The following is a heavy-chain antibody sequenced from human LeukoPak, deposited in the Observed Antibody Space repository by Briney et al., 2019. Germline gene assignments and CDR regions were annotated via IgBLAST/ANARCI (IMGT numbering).Heavy chain of an antibody. CDR2: IYYSGST. Sequence: PSETLSLTCAVYGGSFSGYYWSWIRQPPGKGLEWIGYIYYSGSTNYNPSLKSRVTISVDTSKNQFSLKLSSVTAADTAVYYCARVRKDRGAFDIWGQGTMVTVSS. V-gene: IGHV4-59*01. CDR3: ARVRKDRGAFDI. D-gene: IGHD3-10*01. J-gene: IGHJ3*02. CDR1: GGSFSGYY.